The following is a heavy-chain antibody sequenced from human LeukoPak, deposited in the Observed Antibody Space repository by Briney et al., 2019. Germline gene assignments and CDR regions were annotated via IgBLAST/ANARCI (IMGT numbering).Heavy chain of an antibody. Sequence: GGSLRLSCAASGFTFSSYAISWVRQAPGKGLEWVSAISGSGGTTYYADSVKGRFTISRDNSKNTLYLKMNSLRAEDTAVYYCAKGSNDFWSGYLPGFDPWGQGTLVTVSS. J-gene: IGHJ5*02. D-gene: IGHD3-3*01. V-gene: IGHV3-23*01. CDR2: ISGSGGTT. CDR1: GFTFSSYA. CDR3: AKGSNDFWSGYLPGFDP.